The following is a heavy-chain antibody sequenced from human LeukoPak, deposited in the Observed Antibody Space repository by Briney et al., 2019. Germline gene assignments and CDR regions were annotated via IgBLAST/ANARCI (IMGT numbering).Heavy chain of an antibody. CDR2: INPSGGST. CDR1: GYTFTSYY. V-gene: IGHV1-46*01. CDR3: ARDRVGGSGSTYYYYYYMDV. J-gene: IGHJ6*03. D-gene: IGHD3-10*01. Sequence: ASVKVSCKASGYTFTSYYMHWVRQAPGQGLEWMGIINPSGGSTSYAQKFQGRVTMTRDMSTSTVYVELSSLRSEDTAVYYCARDRVGGSGSTYYYYYYMDVWGKGTTVTVSS.